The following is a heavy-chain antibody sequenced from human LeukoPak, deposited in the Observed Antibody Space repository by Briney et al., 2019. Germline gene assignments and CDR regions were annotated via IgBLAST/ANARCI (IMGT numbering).Heavy chain of an antibody. CDR1: GYTFTTYT. CDR2: INAGNGNT. CDR3: ARDLAEDY. V-gene: IGHV1-3*01. J-gene: IGHJ4*02. Sequence: GASVKVSCKASGYTFTTYTFHWVRQAPGQSLDWMGWINAGNGNTKYSQKFQGRVTMTTDTSTSTAYMELRSLRSDDTAVYYCARDLAEDYWGQGTLVTVSS.